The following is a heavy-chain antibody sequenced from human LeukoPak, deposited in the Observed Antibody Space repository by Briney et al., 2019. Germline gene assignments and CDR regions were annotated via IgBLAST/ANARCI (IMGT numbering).Heavy chain of an antibody. Sequence: SETLSLTCAVYGGSFSGYYWSWIRQPPGKGLEWIGEINHSGSTNYNPSLKSRVTISVDTSKNQFSLKLSSVTAADTAVYYCARGPVFYYGSGSYYKSPRFDYWGHGTLVTVSS. CDR2: INHSGST. CDR3: ARGPVFYYGSGSYYKSPRFDY. D-gene: IGHD3-10*01. CDR1: GGSFSGYY. V-gene: IGHV4-34*01. J-gene: IGHJ4*01.